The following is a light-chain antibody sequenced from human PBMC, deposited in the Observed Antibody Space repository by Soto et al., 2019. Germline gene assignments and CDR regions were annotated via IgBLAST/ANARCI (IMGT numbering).Light chain of an antibody. Sequence: QSALTQPASVSGSPGQSITISCTGTSSDVGGYNYVSWYQQHPGKAPKLMIYEVSNRPSGVANRFSGYKSGNTASLTSSGLQAEDEADYYCRSDTSSRTLYVFGTGTKLTVL. CDR3: RSDTSSRTLYV. CDR1: SSDVGGYNY. CDR2: EVS. J-gene: IGLJ1*01. V-gene: IGLV2-14*01.